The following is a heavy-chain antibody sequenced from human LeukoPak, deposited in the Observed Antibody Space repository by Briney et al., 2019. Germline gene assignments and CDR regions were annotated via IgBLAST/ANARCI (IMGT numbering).Heavy chain of an antibody. D-gene: IGHD2-2*02. CDR2: ISSSSSTI. V-gene: IGHV3-48*04. CDR3: AKARAGYCSSTSCYTDFDY. J-gene: IGHJ4*02. CDR1: GFTFSSYS. Sequence: GGLRLSCAASGFTFSSYSMNWVRQAPGKGLEWVSYISSSSSTIYYADSVKGRFTISRDNAKNSLYLQMNSLRAEDTAVYYCAKARAGYCSSTSCYTDFDYWGQGTLVTVSS.